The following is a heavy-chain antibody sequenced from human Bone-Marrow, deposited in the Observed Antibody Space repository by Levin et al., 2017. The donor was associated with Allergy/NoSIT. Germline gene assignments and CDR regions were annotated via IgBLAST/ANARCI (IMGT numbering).Heavy chain of an antibody. Sequence: GGSLRLSCVASGFTFRNYYMSWVRQAPGKGLEWLSYITSGGGTIFAADSVKGRFTISRDNAKNSLYLQMNSLRAEDTAVYYCARLTLRLGAFDIWGQGTMVTVSS. D-gene: IGHD5/OR15-5a*01. CDR3: ARLTLRLGAFDI. CDR2: ITSGGGTI. J-gene: IGHJ3*02. CDR1: GFTFRNYY. V-gene: IGHV3-11*04.